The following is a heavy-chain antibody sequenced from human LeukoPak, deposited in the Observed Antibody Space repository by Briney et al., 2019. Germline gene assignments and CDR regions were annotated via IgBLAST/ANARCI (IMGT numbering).Heavy chain of an antibody. CDR2: INHSGST. V-gene: IGHV4-34*01. J-gene: IGHJ4*02. CDR1: GGSFSGYY. Sequence: SETLSLTCAVYGGSFSGYYWSWIRQPPGKGLEWIGEINHSGSTNYNPSLKSRVTMSVDTSKNQFSLKLSSVTAADTAVYYCARVRRVGYSGYDDYWGQGTLVTVSS. CDR3: ARVRRVGYSGYDDY. D-gene: IGHD5-12*01.